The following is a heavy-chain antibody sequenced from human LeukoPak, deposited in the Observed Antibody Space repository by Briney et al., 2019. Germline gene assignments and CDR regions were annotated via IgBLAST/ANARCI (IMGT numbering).Heavy chain of an antibody. J-gene: IGHJ4*02. CDR1: GGSFSGYY. CDR2: INARGST. V-gene: IGHV4-34*01. CDR3: ARSRLGYYFDY. Sequence: SETLSLTCGVYGGSFSGYYWSWIRQPPGKGLEWIGEINARGSTNYNPSLKSRVTLSADTSKNQFSLTLNSVTAADTAVYYCARSRLGYYFDYWGQGTLVTVSS. D-gene: IGHD6-13*01.